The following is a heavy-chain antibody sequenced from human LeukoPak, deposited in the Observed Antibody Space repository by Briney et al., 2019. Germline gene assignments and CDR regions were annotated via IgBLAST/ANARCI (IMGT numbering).Heavy chain of an antibody. D-gene: IGHD2/OR15-2a*01. Sequence: GGSLRLSCAASGFTFSSYWMSWVRQAPGKGLEWVANIKQDGSENYYVDSVKGRFTISRDNAKNSLYLQMSSLRAEDTAVYYCARDETFRAHPLWGQGTLVTVSS. CDR1: GFTFSSYW. V-gene: IGHV3-7*01. CDR3: ARDETFRAHPL. CDR2: IKQDGSEN. J-gene: IGHJ4*02.